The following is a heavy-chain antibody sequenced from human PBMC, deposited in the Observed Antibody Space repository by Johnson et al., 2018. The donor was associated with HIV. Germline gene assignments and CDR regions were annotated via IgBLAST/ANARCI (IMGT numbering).Heavy chain of an antibody. D-gene: IGHD1-1*01. V-gene: IGHV3-30*09. CDR2: ISYDGSNK. J-gene: IGHJ3*02. CDR3: ATWKDYVGGAFDT. CDR1: GFTFSSYA. Sequence: QVQLVESGGGVVQPGRSLRLSCAASGFTFSSYAMHWVRQAPGKGLEWVAVISYDGSNKYYADSVKGRFAISRDNSKNTLYLQMNSLRAEDTAVYYCATWKDYVGGAFDTGGQGTMVIVYS.